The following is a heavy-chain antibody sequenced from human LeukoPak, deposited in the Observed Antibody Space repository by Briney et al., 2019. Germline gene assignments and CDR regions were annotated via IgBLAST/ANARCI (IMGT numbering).Heavy chain of an antibody. CDR3: ARSYSGWYFDY. J-gene: IGHJ4*02. CDR2: IYYSGST. CDR1: GGSISSGGYY. V-gene: IGHV4-31*03. D-gene: IGHD6-19*01. Sequence: SETLSLTCTVSGGSISSGGYYWSWIRQHPGKGLEWIGYIYYSGSTYYNPSLKSRVTISVDTSKNQFSLKLSSVTAADTAVYYCARSYSGWYFDYWGQGTLVTVSS.